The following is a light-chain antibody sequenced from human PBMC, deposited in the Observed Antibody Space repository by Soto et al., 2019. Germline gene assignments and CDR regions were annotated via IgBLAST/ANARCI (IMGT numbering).Light chain of an antibody. CDR2: GAS. Sequence: EIVLTQSPGTLSLSQGERATLSCRASQSVGSSYFAWYQQKPAQAPRLLIYGASSRAPGIPDRFSGSVSGTDFTLTISRLEPEYFAVYYCQQYGSSPWTFGQGTKVE. CDR1: QSVGSSY. CDR3: QQYGSSPWT. J-gene: IGKJ1*01. V-gene: IGKV3-20*01.